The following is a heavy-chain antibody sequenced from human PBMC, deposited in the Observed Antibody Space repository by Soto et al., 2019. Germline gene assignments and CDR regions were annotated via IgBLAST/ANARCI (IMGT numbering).Heavy chain of an antibody. J-gene: IGHJ6*02. Sequence: PGGSLRLSCAASGFPFDSYAMNWVRQAPGKGLEWVSSISVSGGSTNYADSVKGRFTISRDNSKNTVYLQMSSLRAEDTALYYCAKGLLFVGVTIFAMDVWGQGTTVTVSS. CDR2: ISVSGGST. CDR3: AKGLLFVGVTIFAMDV. D-gene: IGHD1-26*01. V-gene: IGHV3-23*01. CDR1: GFPFDSYA.